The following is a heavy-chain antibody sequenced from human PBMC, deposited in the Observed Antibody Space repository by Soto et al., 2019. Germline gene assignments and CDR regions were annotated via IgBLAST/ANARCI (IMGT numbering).Heavy chain of an antibody. J-gene: IGHJ3*01. CDR1: GYTFTCYY. CDR3: ARGYVGSSGWYGAPLF. D-gene: IGHD6-19*01. V-gene: IGHV1-46*03. CDR2: INPSGGST. Sequence: GASVKVSCKASGYTFTCYYMHWVRQAPGQGLEWMGIINPSGGSTSYAQKFQGRVAMTRDTSTSTVYMELSSLRSEDTAVYYCARGYVGSSGWYGAPLFWGQGTMVTVSS.